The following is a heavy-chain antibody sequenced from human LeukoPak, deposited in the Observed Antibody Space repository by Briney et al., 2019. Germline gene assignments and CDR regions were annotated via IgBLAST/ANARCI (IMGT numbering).Heavy chain of an antibody. CDR2: INHSGST. CDR3: ARDPGGGYKDDALDI. D-gene: IGHD3-16*01. CDR1: GGSFSGYY. J-gene: IGHJ3*02. Sequence: SETLSLTCAVYGGSFSGYYWSWIRQPPGKGLEWIGEINHSGSTNYNPSLKSRVTISVDASKNQFSLKLNSVTAADTAVYYCARDPGGGYKDDALDIWGQGTMVSVSS. V-gene: IGHV4-34*01.